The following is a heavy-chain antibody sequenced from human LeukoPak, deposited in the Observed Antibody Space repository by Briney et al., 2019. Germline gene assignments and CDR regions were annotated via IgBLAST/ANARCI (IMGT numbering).Heavy chain of an antibody. V-gene: IGHV1-18*01. CDR3: ARVKSGPSYYYYGMDV. J-gene: IGHJ6*02. CDR1: GYTFTSYG. Sequence: ASVKVSCKGSGYTFTSYGISWVRQAPGQGLEWMGWISAYNGNTNYAQKLQGRVTMTTDTSTSTAYMELRSLRSDDTAVYYCARVKSGPSYYYYGMDVWGQGTTVTVSS. D-gene: IGHD1-14*01. CDR2: ISAYNGNT.